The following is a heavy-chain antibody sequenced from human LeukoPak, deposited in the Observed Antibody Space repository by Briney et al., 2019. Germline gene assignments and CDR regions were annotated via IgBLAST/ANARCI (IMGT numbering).Heavy chain of an antibody. V-gene: IGHV4-34*01. CDR1: GVSFNDYY. Sequence: PSETLSVTCAVYGVSFNDYYWSWVRQTPGKGLEWIGEINHSGYTNDSPSLKSRVTLSIDTSRKQFSLNLRSVTVADTGIYYCTRMTTGHDYWGQGTLVTVSS. CDR3: TRMTTGHDY. D-gene: IGHD4-17*01. CDR2: INHSGYT. J-gene: IGHJ4*02.